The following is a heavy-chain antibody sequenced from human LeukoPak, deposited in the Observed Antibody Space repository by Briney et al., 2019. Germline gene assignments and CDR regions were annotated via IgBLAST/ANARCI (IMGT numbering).Heavy chain of an antibody. D-gene: IGHD3-10*01. CDR2: ISAYNGNT. V-gene: IGHV1-18*01. Sequence: ASVKDSCMASGYTFTSYGISWVRQAPGQGLERMGWISAYNGNTNYAQSLQGRVTMTTDTSTNTAYMELRSLRSDDTAVYYCARSGSIGPYGYYYFYNMDVWGQGTTVTVSS. CDR3: ARSGSIGPYGYYYFYNMDV. J-gene: IGHJ6*02. CDR1: GYTFTSYG.